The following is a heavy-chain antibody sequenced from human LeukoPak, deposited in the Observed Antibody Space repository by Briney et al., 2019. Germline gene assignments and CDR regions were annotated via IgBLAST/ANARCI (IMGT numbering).Heavy chain of an antibody. CDR1: GYIFSSYG. V-gene: IGHV1-18*01. J-gene: IGHJ4*02. CDR2: ISGYNGNT. D-gene: IGHD5-12*01. CDR3: ARSSLGTITAGPFDY. Sequence: ASVKVSCKASGYIFSSYGIAWVRQAPGQGLEWMGWISGYNGNTNYAQKLQGRVSMTTDTSTTIAYMELRSLTSDDTALYYCARSSLGTITAGPFDYWGQGTLVTVSS.